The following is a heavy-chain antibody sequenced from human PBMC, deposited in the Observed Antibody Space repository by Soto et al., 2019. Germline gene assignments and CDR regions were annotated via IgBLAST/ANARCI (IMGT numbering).Heavy chain of an antibody. V-gene: IGHV3-30*18. J-gene: IGHJ6*02. CDR1: GFTFSSYG. CDR3: AKESSLWFGELLSDYYYGMDV. Sequence: QVQLVESGGGVVQPGRSLRLSCAASGFTFSSYGMHWVRQAPGKGLEWVAVISYDGSNKYYADSVKGRFTISRDNSKNTLYRQMNSLRAEDTAVYYCAKESSLWFGELLSDYYYGMDVWGQGTTVTVSS. CDR2: ISYDGSNK. D-gene: IGHD3-10*01.